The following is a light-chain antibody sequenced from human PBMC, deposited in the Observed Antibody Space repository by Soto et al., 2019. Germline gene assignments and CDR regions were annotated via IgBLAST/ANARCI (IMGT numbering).Light chain of an antibody. CDR2: DVN. V-gene: IGLV2-14*03. Sequence: QSALTQPASGSGSPGQSITICCTGTTSDVGGYPHVSWYQQHPGEAPKLIIYDVNHRPSGISSRFSGSKSGNTASLTISGLQAEDEADSYCCSYTSTTTIYVFGTGTKVTVL. J-gene: IGLJ1*01. CDR1: TSDVGGYPH. CDR3: CSYTSTTTIYV.